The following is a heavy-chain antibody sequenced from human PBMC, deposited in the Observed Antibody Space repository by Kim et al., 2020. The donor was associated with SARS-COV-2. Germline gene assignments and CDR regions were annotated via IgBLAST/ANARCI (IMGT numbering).Heavy chain of an antibody. J-gene: IGHJ4*02. Sequence: SADAVNGRFTISRDKSKTALYLQMNSLRAEDTAVYYCARVLGGGDSYADYWGQGTLVTVSS. V-gene: IGHV3-30*01. CDR3: ARVLGGGDSYADY. D-gene: IGHD5-18*01.